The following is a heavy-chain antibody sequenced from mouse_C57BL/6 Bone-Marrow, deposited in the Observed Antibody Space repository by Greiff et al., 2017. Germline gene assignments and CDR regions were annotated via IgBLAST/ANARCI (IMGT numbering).Heavy chain of an antibody. CDR1: GYTFTNYW. D-gene: IGHD3-1*01. CDR2: IYPGGGYT. Sequence: VQLQQSGAELVRPGTSVKMSCTASGYTFTNYWIGWAKQRPGHGLEWIGDIYPGGGYTNYNEKFKGKATLTADKSSSTAYMQFSSLTSEDSAIYYCAREGAFYYAMDYWGQGTSVTVSS. V-gene: IGHV1-63*01. J-gene: IGHJ4*01. CDR3: AREGAFYYAMDY.